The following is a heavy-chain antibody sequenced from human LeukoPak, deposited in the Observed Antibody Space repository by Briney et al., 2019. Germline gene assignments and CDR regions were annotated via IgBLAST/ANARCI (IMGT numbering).Heavy chain of an antibody. D-gene: IGHD1-7*01. CDR2: IYYSGST. CDR3: ARGKKTGTSHYYYYYMDV. J-gene: IGHJ6*03. CDR1: GGSISSYY. V-gene: IGHV4-59*01. Sequence: SETLSLTCTVSGGSISSYYWSWIRQPPGKGLEWIGYIYYSGSTNYNPSLKSRVTISVDTSKNQFSLKLSSVTAADTAVYYCARGKKTGTSHYYYYYMDVWGKGTTVSVSS.